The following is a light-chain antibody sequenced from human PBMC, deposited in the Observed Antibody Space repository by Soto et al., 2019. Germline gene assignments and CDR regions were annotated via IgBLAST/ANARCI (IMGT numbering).Light chain of an antibody. CDR2: EVS. V-gene: IGLV2-14*01. CDR3: SSYTSSSTLHWV. Sequence: QSALTQPASVSGSPGQSITISCTGTSSDVGGYNYVSWYQQHPGKAPKLMIYEVSNRPSGFSNRFSGSKSGNTASLTISGLQAEDEADYYCSSYTSSSTLHWVFGGGTKVTVL. CDR1: SSDVGGYNY. J-gene: IGLJ3*02.